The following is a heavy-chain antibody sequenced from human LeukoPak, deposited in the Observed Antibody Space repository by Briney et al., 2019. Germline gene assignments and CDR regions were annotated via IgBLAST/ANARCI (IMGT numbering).Heavy chain of an antibody. D-gene: IGHD2-21*02. Sequence: SETLSLTCAVYIESFSGYYWTWIRQPPGKGLEWIGETTHSGNTNYNPSLRSRVTISVDMSKNQFSLKLTSVTAADTAVYYCVRARGDLSLDYWGQGNLVTVSS. J-gene: IGHJ4*02. V-gene: IGHV4-34*01. CDR1: IESFSGYY. CDR2: TTHSGNT. CDR3: VRARGDLSLDY.